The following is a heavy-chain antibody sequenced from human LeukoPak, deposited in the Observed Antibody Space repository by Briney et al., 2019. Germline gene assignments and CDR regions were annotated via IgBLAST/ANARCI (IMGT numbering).Heavy chain of an antibody. CDR3: ATAPAAADSF. CDR1: GFIFSNFW. CDR2: IERDGSEK. D-gene: IGHD6-13*01. V-gene: IGHV3-7*01. Sequence: GGSLRLSCAASGFIFSNFWMTWVRQAPGRGLEWVANIERDGSEKTYVDSVKGRFTISRDNAKNSLFLQMSSLRADDTAVYLCATAPAAADSFWGQGTLVAVSS. J-gene: IGHJ4*02.